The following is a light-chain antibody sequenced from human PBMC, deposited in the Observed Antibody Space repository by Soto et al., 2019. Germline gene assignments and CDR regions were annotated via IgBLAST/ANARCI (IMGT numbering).Light chain of an antibody. Sequence: EIVLTQSPGTLSLSPGERATLSCRASQSVGSRFLAWYQQKPGQAPRLVIHGVSTRATGIPDRFSGSGSGTEFTLTISSLQSEDFAVYYCQQYNNWPPITFGQGTRLEIK. CDR3: QQYNNWPPIT. V-gene: IGKV3D-15*01. CDR1: QSVGSR. CDR2: GVS. J-gene: IGKJ5*01.